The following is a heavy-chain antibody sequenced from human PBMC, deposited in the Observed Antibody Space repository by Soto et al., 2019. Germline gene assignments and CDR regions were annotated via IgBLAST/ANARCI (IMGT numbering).Heavy chain of an antibody. CDR1: GGSISSGGYY. CDR2: IYYSGST. CDR3: ARYTVNYYYYGMDV. V-gene: IGHV4-31*03. D-gene: IGHD4-4*01. J-gene: IGHJ6*02. Sequence: QVQLQESGPGLVKPSQTLSLTCTVSGGSISSGGYYWSWIRQHPGKGLEWIGYIYYSGSTYYNPSRKSRVTISVDTSKNQFSLKLSSVTAADTAVYYCARYTVNYYYYGMDVWGQGTTVTVSS.